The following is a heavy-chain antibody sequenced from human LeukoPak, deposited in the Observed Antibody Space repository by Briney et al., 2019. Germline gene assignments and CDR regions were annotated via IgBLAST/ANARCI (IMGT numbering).Heavy chain of an antibody. CDR2: ITGTGGST. CDR1: GFTFSNYA. J-gene: IGHJ4*02. V-gene: IGHV3-23*01. CDR3: AKDHKRWLQLFDY. D-gene: IGHD5-24*01. Sequence: GGSLRLSCAASGFTFSNYAMSWVRQAPGRGLDWVSGITGTGGSTYYADSVKGRFTMSRDNSKNTLYLQMNSLRAEDTAVYYCAKDHKRWLQLFDYWGQGTLVTVSS.